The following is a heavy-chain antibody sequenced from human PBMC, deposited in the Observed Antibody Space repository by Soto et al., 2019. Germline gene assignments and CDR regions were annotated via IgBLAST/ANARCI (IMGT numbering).Heavy chain of an antibody. CDR3: ARGGLLPDY. CDR2: ISHSGST. Sequence: QLQLQESGSGLVKPSQTLSLACAVSGGSISSGGYSWSWIRQPPGKGLEWIGYISHSGSTYYNPSLKSRVPKSGARAKNQSSLKLSSVTAADTAVYYCARGGLLPDYWGQGTLVTVSS. V-gene: IGHV4-30-2*01. D-gene: IGHD6-19*01. J-gene: IGHJ4*02. CDR1: GGSISSGGYS.